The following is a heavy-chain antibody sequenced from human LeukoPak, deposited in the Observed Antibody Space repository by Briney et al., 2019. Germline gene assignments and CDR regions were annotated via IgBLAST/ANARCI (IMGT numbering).Heavy chain of an antibody. J-gene: IGHJ4*02. Sequence: GGSLRLSCAASRFTFSSYGMHWVRQAPGKGLEWVAFIRYDGSNKYYADSVKGRFTISRDNSKNTLYLQMNSLRAEDTAVYYCAKDPRSRDGYKWGVYYFDYWGQGTLVTVSS. D-gene: IGHD5-24*01. CDR3: AKDPRSRDGYKWGVYYFDY. CDR2: IRYDGSNK. V-gene: IGHV3-30*02. CDR1: RFTFSSYG.